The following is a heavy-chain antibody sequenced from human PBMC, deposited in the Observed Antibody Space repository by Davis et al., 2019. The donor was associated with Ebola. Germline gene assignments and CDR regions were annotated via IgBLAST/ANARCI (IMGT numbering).Heavy chain of an antibody. CDR2: IIPIFGTA. J-gene: IGHJ4*01. D-gene: IGHD1-14*01. Sequence: AASVKVSCKASGGTFSSYAISWVRQAPGQGLEWMGGIIPIFGTANYAQKFQGRVTITRDMSTSTSYLDLSNLRSEDTAVYYCAASAGTVGKFDYWGQGTPVTVSS. CDR1: GGTFSSYA. CDR3: AASAGTVGKFDY. V-gene: IGHV1-69*05.